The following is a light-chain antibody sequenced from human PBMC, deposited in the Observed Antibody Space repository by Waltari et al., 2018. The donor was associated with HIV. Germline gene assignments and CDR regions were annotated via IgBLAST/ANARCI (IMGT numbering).Light chain of an antibody. Sequence: QSALTQPASVSGSPGPSITISCTGTSSAVGSYNLVSWYQQHPVKAPQLLIYEVSKRPSGVSNRFSGSKSGNTASLTISGLQAEDEADYYCCSYAASSTVIFGGGTKLTVL. V-gene: IGLV2-23*02. CDR1: SSAVGSYNL. J-gene: IGLJ2*01. CDR2: EVS. CDR3: CSYAASSTVI.